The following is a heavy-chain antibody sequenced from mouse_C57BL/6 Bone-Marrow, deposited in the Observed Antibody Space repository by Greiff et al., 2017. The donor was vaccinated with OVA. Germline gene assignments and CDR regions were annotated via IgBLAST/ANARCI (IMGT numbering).Heavy chain of an antibody. CDR3: TRGGDYYGSCYFDY. Sequence: VQLQQSGAELVRPGASVTLSCKASGYTFTDYEMHWVKQTPVHGLEWIGAIDPETGGTAYNQKFKGKAILTADKSSSTAYMELRSLTSEDSAVYYCTRGGDYYGSCYFDYWGQGTTLTVSS. CDR2: IDPETGGT. D-gene: IGHD1-1*01. J-gene: IGHJ2*01. CDR1: GYTFTDYE. V-gene: IGHV1-15*01.